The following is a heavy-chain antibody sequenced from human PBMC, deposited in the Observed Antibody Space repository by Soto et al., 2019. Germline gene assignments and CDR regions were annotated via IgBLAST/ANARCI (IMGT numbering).Heavy chain of an antibody. V-gene: IGHV4-59*11. CDR2: IYHSGTT. J-gene: IGHJ5*02. CDR3: ARGGYRTLAWFDP. D-gene: IGHD6-13*01. Sequence: LETLRVTCTVSGGSISNHYWSLILQSPGKGLEWIANIYHSGTTNYNLSLKGRVTISIDSSKNQVSLKLNSVTAADTAVYYCARGGYRTLAWFDPWGQGTLLTVSS. CDR1: GGSISNHY.